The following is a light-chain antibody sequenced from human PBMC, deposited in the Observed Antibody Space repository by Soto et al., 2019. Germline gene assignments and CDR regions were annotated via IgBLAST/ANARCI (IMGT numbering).Light chain of an antibody. CDR1: SSDVGSYNL. CDR3: SSYTSSSTLV. V-gene: IGLV2-14*02. Sequence: QSALTQPASVSGSPGQSITISCTGTSSDVGSYNLVSWYQQHPGKAPKLMIYDVSNRPSGVSNRFSGSKSGNTASLTFSGLQAEDEADYYCSSYTSSSTLVFGPGTKVTVL. CDR2: DVS. J-gene: IGLJ1*01.